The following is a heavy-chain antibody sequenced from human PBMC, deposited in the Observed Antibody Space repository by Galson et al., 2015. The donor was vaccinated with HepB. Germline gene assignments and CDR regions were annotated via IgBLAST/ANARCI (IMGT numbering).Heavy chain of an antibody. V-gene: IGHV3-53*04. CDR2: IYSGGST. CDR1: GFTVSSNY. CDR3: ARVSSFWSGSGSYAFDI. D-gene: IGHD3-10*01. Sequence: SLRLSCAASGFTVSSNYMSWVRQAPGEGLEWVSVIYSGGSTYYADSVKGRFTISRHNSKNTLYLQMNSLRAEDTAVYYCARVSSFWSGSGSYAFDIWGQGTMVTVSS. J-gene: IGHJ3*02.